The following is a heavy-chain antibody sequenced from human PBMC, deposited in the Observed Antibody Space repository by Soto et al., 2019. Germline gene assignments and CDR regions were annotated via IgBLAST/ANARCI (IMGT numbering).Heavy chain of an antibody. Sequence: QVQLVESGGGVVQPGRSLRLSCAVSGYTFSDFGMHWVRQPPGKGLEWVAVISYDGGNRYYSESVKGRFTISSDNSEATLYLQVTGLGPEDPSVYYGARLLRWRTVFMEFVYRGQGTLVTVAS. V-gene: IGHV3-30*03. D-gene: IGHD2-15*01. CDR3: ARLLRWRTVFMEFVY. CDR2: ISYDGGNR. CDR1: GYTFSDFG. J-gene: IGHJ4*02.